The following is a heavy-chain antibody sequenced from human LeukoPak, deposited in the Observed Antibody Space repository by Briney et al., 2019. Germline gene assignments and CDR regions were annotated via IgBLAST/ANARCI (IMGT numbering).Heavy chain of an antibody. Sequence: GASVKVSCKTSGYSFASYGISWVRQAPGQGLEWMGWISAYNGDTRYAQHLQGRVSLTTDLSTGTDFMELRSLTSDDTALYYCARDTALIRTPGGPDSWGQGTLVTVSS. D-gene: IGHD2-8*02. J-gene: IGHJ5*02. CDR1: GYSFASYG. CDR2: ISAYNGDT. V-gene: IGHV1-18*01. CDR3: ARDTALIRTPGGPDS.